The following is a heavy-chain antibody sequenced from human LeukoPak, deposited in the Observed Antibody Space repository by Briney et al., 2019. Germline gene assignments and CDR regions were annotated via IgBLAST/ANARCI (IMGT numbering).Heavy chain of an antibody. CDR3: TRQGVWQLARFSNYYYYMDV. V-gene: IGHV3-73*01. CDR2: IRSKANSYAT. CDR1: GFTFSGSA. J-gene: IGHJ6*03. D-gene: IGHD6-6*01. Sequence: PGGSLKLSCAASGFTFSGSAMHWVRQASGKGLEWVGRIRSKANSYATAYAASVKGRFTISRDDSKNTAYLQMNSLKTEDTAVYYCTRQGVWQLARFSNYYYYMDVWGKGTTVTVSS.